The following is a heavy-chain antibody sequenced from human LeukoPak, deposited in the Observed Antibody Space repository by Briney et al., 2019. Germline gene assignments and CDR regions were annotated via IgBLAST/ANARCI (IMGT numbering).Heavy chain of an antibody. Sequence: GESLKIFCQGSGYSFTSYWIGWVRQMPGKGLEWMGIIYPGDSDTRYSPSFQGQVTISADKSISTAYLQWSSLMASDTAMYYCARGADYGDYGDALDIWGQGTMVTVSS. CDR3: ARGADYGDYGDALDI. CDR1: GYSFTSYW. CDR2: IYPGDSDT. V-gene: IGHV5-51*01. D-gene: IGHD4-17*01. J-gene: IGHJ3*02.